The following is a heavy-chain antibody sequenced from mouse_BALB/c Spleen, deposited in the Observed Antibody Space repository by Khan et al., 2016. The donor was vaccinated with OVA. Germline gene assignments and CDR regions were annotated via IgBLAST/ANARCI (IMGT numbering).Heavy chain of an antibody. D-gene: IGHD1-2*01. Sequence: EVQLVETGPGLVKPSQSLSLTCTVTGYSITSGYGWNWIRQFPGNKLEWMGYISYSGSTNYNPSLKSRISITRDTSKNQFFLQLNSVTTEDTATYYCARTARIKYWGQGTTPTVSS. CDR2: ISYSGST. J-gene: IGHJ2*01. CDR3: ARTARIKY. CDR1: GYSITSGYG. V-gene: IGHV3-2*02.